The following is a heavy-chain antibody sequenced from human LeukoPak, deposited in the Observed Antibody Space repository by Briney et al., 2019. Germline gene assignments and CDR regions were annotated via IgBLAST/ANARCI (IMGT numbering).Heavy chain of an antibody. CDR2: MNPNSGNT. D-gene: IGHD5-18*01. Sequence: GASVKVSCKASGYTFTSYDINWVRQATGQGLEWMGWMNPNSGNTGYAQKFQGRVTITRNTSISTAYMELSSLRSDDTAMYYCATYPGPTIQGSFDYWGQGTLVTVSS. J-gene: IGHJ4*02. CDR3: ATYPGPTIQGSFDY. CDR1: GYTFTSYD. V-gene: IGHV1-8*03.